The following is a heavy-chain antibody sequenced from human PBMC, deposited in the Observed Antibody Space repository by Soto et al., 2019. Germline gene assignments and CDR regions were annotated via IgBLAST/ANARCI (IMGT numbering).Heavy chain of an antibody. Sequence: QVQLQESGPGLVKPSQTLSLTCTVSGGSISSGGYYWSWIRQHPGKGLEWIGYIYYSGSTYYNPSLKSRVTISVDTSKNQFSLKLSSVTAADTAVYYCAGENCSGGSCLFGRTNWFDPWGQGTLVTVSS. CDR2: IYYSGST. J-gene: IGHJ5*02. CDR3: AGENCSGGSCLFGRTNWFDP. V-gene: IGHV4-31*03. CDR1: GGSISSGGYY. D-gene: IGHD2-15*01.